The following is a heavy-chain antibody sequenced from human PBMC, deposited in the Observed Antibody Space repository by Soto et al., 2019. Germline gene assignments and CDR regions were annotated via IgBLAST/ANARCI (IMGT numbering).Heavy chain of an antibody. J-gene: IGHJ6*02. V-gene: IGHV1-69*12. CDR1: VGTFGNSA. CDR3: ARDKDRPQIGGNYYCALDV. CDR2: VIPIFPTP. Sequence: QVQLVQSGAEVKKPGSSVTVSCKASVGTFGNSAISWVRQAPGQGLEWMGGVIPIFPTPDYAQKYQRGGTISADESTSTSYMELTSLRSEDTAVYYCARDKDRPQIGGNYYCALDVWGQGTTVTVSS.